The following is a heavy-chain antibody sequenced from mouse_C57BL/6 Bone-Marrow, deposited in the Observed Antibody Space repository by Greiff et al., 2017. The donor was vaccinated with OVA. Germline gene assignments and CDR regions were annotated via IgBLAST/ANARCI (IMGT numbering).Heavy chain of an antibody. Sequence: SGPVLVKPGASVKMSCKASGYTFTDYYMNWVKQSHGKSLEWIGVINPYNGGTSYNQKFKGKATLTVDKSSSTAYMELNSLTSEDSAVYYCARGPYAMDYWGQGTSVTVSS. J-gene: IGHJ4*01. CDR1: GYTFTDYY. CDR2: INPYNGGT. V-gene: IGHV1-19*01. CDR3: ARGPYAMDY.